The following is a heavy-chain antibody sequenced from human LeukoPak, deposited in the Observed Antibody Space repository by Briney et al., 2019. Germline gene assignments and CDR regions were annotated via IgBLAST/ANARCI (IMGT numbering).Heavy chain of an antibody. CDR1: GGSVSSGGYY. V-gene: IGHV4-61*08. D-gene: IGHD1-1*01. CDR2: IYYSGST. Sequence: SETLSLTCTVSGGSVSSGGYYWSWIRQPPGKGLEWIGYIYYSGSTNYNPSLKSRVTISVDTSKNQFSLKLSSVTAADTAVYYCARGRYSWNRLGPRGAFDYWGQGTLVTVSS. CDR3: ARGRYSWNRLGPRGAFDY. J-gene: IGHJ4*02.